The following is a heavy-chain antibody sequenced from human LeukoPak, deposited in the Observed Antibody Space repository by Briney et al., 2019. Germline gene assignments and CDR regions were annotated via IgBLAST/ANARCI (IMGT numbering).Heavy chain of an antibody. V-gene: IGHV3-23*01. CDR2: ISGSGGST. J-gene: IGHJ4*02. D-gene: IGHD6-19*01. Sequence: PGGSLRLSCAASGFTFSSYAMSWVRQAPGKGLEWVSAISGSGGSTYYADSVKGRFTISRDNSKNTLYLQMNSLRAEDTAVYYCARVLSSGWCYFDYWGQGTLVTVSS. CDR3: ARVLSSGWCYFDY. CDR1: GFTFSSYA.